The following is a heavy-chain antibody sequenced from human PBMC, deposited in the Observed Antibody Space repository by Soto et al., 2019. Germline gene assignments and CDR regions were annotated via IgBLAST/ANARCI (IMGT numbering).Heavy chain of an antibody. D-gene: IGHD6-13*01. Sequence: QVTLKESGPVLVKPTETLTLTCTVSGFSLSNARMGVSWTRQPPGKALEWLAHIFSNDEKSYSTSLKSRLTISKDTSKSQVVLTMTNMDPVDTATYYCARTSVQQLNRGDYYYYGMDVWGQGTTVTVSS. V-gene: IGHV2-26*01. CDR3: ARTSVQQLNRGDYYYYGMDV. CDR2: IFSNDEK. J-gene: IGHJ6*02. CDR1: GFSLSNARMG.